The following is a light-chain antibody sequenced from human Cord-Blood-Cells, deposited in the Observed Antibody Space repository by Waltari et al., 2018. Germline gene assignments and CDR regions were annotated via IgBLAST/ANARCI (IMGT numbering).Light chain of an antibody. CDR2: RNN. CDR1: SSNIGSNT. Sequence: QSVLTQPPSASGTPGQRVTISCSGSSSNIGSNTVNWYQQLPGTAPKLLIYRNNQRPSGGPCRFAGYKSGTPASLVISGLQSEDEAEYYCAAWDDSLNGLVFGGGTKLAVL. J-gene: IGLJ2*01. V-gene: IGLV1-44*01. CDR3: AAWDDSLNGLV.